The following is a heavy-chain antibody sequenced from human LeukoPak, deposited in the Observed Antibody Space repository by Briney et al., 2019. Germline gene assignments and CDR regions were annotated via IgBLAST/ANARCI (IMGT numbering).Heavy chain of an antibody. CDR2: MYNSGST. V-gene: IGHV4-59*01. CDR3: ARGPDIVVVPAAIIWFDP. CDR1: GGSISGSY. D-gene: IGHD2-2*02. Sequence: SETLSLTCTVSGGSISGSYWSWIRQPPGKGLEWIAYMYNSGSTNYNPSLKSRVTISIDTSKNQFSLKLSSVTAADTAVYYCARGPDIVVVPAAIIWFDPWGQGTLVTVSS. J-gene: IGHJ5*02.